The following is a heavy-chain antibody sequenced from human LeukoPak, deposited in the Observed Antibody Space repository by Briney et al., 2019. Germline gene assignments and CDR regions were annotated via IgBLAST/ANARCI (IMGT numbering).Heavy chain of an antibody. D-gene: IGHD6-19*01. J-gene: IGHJ4*02. V-gene: IGHV1-3*01. CDR1: GYTFTGYY. CDR2: INAGNGNT. Sequence: GASVKVSCKTSGYTFTGYYMHWVRQAPGQGLEWMGWINAGNGNTKNSQKFQGRVTITRDTSASTAYMELSSLRSEDTAVYYCARDPNAGAVPDGKFSSDYYFDSWGRGTLVTVSS. CDR3: ARDPNAGAVPDGKFSSDYYFDS.